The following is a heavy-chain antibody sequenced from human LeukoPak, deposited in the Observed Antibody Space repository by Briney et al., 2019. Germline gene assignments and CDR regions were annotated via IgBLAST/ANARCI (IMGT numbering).Heavy chain of an antibody. Sequence: GVSLRLSCTASGFTFGDYAMSWVRQAPGKGLEWVGLIRRKVYGGAAAHAASVEGRFTISRDNAKNSLYLQMNSLRAEDTAVYYCAVAAETTFDYWGQGTLVTVSS. D-gene: IGHD6-13*01. CDR1: GFTFGDYA. J-gene: IGHJ4*02. CDR2: IRRKVYGGAA. V-gene: IGHV3-49*04. CDR3: AVAAETTFDY.